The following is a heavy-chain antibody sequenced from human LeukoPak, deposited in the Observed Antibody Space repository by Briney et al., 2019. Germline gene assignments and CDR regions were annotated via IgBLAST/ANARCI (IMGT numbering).Heavy chain of an antibody. CDR2: IYTSGST. Sequence: SETLSLTCTVSGGSISSYYWSWIRQPAGKGLEWIGRIYTSGSTNYNPSLKSRVTISVDTSKNQFSLKLSSVTAADTAVYYCARGGPLTRNYAEVDYWGQGTLVTVSS. J-gene: IGHJ4*02. V-gene: IGHV4-4*07. D-gene: IGHD1-7*01. CDR3: ARGGPLTRNYAEVDY. CDR1: GGSISSYY.